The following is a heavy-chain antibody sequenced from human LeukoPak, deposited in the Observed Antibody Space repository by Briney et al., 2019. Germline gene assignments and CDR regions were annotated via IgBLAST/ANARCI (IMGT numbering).Heavy chain of an antibody. D-gene: IGHD2-15*01. CDR2: IYSGGSS. CDR1: GFTVSSNY. J-gene: IGHJ3*02. Sequence: GGSLRLSCAASGFTVSSNYMSWVRQAPGKGLEWVSVIYSGGSSYYADSVKGRFTISRDNSKNSLYLQMNSLRDEDTAVYYCARDLLGLAFDIWGHGTMVTVSS. CDR3: ARDLLGLAFDI. V-gene: IGHV3-53*01.